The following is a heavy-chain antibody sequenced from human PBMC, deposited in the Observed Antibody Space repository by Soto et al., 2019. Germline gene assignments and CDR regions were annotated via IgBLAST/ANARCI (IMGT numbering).Heavy chain of an antibody. CDR3: ARGGGPYVWFNEF. Sequence: SVKVSCKDSGGLFSSFAISWVRQAPGQGLGWMGGIIPVFGTTNYAQKFQGRVTITADESTNTAYMELSSLTSDDTAMYYCARGGGPYVWFNEFWGQGTQVTVSS. J-gene: IGHJ4*02. V-gene: IGHV1-69*13. CDR1: GGLFSSFA. D-gene: IGHD3-16*01. CDR2: IIPVFGTT.